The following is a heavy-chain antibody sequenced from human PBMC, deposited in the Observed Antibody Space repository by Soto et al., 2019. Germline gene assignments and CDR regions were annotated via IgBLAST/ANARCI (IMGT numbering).Heavy chain of an antibody. J-gene: IGHJ4*02. CDR3: ASAVAGIHTPQEY. V-gene: IGHV3-33*03. Sequence: QVQLVESGGGVVQPGRSLRLSCAASGFTFSSYGMHWVRQAPGKGLEWVAVIWYDGSKKYYADSVKGRVTISRDNSNNPLYLQMHSLTAEDTDEYDCASAVAGIHTPQEYWGQGTPVTVFS. D-gene: IGHD6-19*01. CDR2: IWYDGSKK. CDR1: GFTFSSYG.